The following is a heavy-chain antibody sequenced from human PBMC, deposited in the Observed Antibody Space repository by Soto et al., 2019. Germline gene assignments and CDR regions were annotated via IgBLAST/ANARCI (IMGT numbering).Heavy chain of an antibody. D-gene: IGHD2-15*01. Sequence: EVQLVESGGGLVKPGGSLRLSCAASGFTFSSYSMNWVRQAPGKGLEWVSSISSSSSYIYYADSVKGRFTISRDNAKNSLYLQMNSLRAEDTAVYYCARSDIVVVVAARDSYYYGMDVWGQGTTVTVSS. CDR1: GFTFSSYS. CDR3: ARSDIVVVVAARDSYYYGMDV. CDR2: ISSSSSYI. V-gene: IGHV3-21*01. J-gene: IGHJ6*02.